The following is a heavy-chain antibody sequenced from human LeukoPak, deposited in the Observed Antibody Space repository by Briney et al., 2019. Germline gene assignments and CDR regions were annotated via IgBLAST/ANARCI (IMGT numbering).Heavy chain of an antibody. D-gene: IGHD5-18*01. CDR3: AKDIGIQLWNLPPYYYGMDV. CDR1: GFTFDDYA. CDR2: ISGDGGST. Sequence: GGSLRLSCAASGFTFDDYAMHWGSQAPGKGLEWVSLISGDGGSTYYADSVKGRFTISRDNSKNSLYLQMNSLRTEDTALYYCAKDIGIQLWNLPPYYYGMDVWGQGTTVTVSS. J-gene: IGHJ6*02. V-gene: IGHV3-43*02.